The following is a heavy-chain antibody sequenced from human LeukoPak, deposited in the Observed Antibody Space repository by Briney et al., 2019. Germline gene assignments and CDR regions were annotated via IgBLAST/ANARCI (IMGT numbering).Heavy chain of an antibody. J-gene: IGHJ4*02. D-gene: IGHD2-15*01. CDR2: ISNNGGYT. CDR1: GFTFSSSA. V-gene: IGHV3-23*01. Sequence: GGSLRLSCAGSGFTFSSSAMSWVRQAPGKGLEWVSAISNNGGYTYYADSVQGRFTISRDNSKSTLCLQMNSLRAEDTAVYYCAKQLGYCSDGSCYFPYWGQGTLVTVSS. CDR3: AKQLGYCSDGSCYFPY.